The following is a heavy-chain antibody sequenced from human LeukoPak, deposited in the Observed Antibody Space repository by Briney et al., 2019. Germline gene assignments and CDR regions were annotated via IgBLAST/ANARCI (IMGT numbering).Heavy chain of an antibody. CDR3: ATRHYYGSGSYYPNLDAFDI. Sequence: PSETLSLTCTVSGGSISSYYWSWTRQPPGKGLEWIGYIYYSGSTNYNPSLKSRVTISVDTSKNQFSLKLSSVTAADTAVYYCATRHYYGSGSYYPNLDAFDIWGQGTMVTVSS. D-gene: IGHD3-10*01. CDR2: IYYSGST. J-gene: IGHJ3*02. V-gene: IGHV4-59*08. CDR1: GGSISSYY.